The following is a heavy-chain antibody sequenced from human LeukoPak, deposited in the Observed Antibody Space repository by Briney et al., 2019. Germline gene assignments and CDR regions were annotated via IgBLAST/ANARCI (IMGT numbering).Heavy chain of an antibody. CDR3: ARGYYYDSSGYSDY. D-gene: IGHD3-22*01. CDR2: INHSGST. J-gene: IGHJ4*02. CDR1: GGSFSGYY. V-gene: IGHV4-34*01. Sequence: SETLSLTCAVYGGSFSGYYWSWIRQPPGKGLEWIGEINHSGSTNYNPSLKSRVTISVDTSKYQFSLKLSSVTAADTAVYYCARGYYYDSSGYSDYWGQGTLVTVSS.